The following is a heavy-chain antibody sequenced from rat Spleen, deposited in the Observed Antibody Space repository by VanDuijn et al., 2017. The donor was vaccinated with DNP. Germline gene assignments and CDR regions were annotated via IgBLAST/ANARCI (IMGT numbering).Heavy chain of an antibody. CDR3: ARLGRLRPYWYFDF. Sequence: EVQLVESGGGLVQPGRSLKLSCAASGFTFSNYGMAWVRQAPTKGLEWVASITNSGGSTYYRDSVKGRFTISRNNAENTLHLQMDSLKSEDTATYYCARLGRLRPYWYFDFWGPGTMVTVSS. J-gene: IGHJ1*01. CDR1: GFTFSNYG. CDR2: ITNSGGST. V-gene: IGHV5S13*01. D-gene: IGHD1-11*01.